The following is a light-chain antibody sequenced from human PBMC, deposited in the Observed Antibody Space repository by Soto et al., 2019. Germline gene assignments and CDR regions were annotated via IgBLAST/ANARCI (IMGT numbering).Light chain of an antibody. J-gene: IGLJ1*01. CDR1: KLGDKY. CDR3: QAWDSSTQV. V-gene: IGLV3-1*01. CDR2: QDS. Sequence: SYELTQPPSVSVSPGQTASITCSGDKLGDKYACWYQQKPGQSPVLVIYQDSKRPSGIPERFSGSNSANTATLTISGTQAMDEADYYCQAWDSSTQVFGTGTKLTVL.